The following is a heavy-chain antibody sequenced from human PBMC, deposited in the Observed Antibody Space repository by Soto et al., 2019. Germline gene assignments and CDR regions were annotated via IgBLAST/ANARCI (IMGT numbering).Heavy chain of an antibody. CDR3: ARHVISVYRSYVYDY. D-gene: IGHD1-26*01. J-gene: IGHJ4*02. CDR2: IYYSGST. V-gene: IGHV4-59*08. Sequence: SETLSLTCTVSGGSISSYYWSWIRQPPGRGLEWIGYIYYSGSTNYNPSLKSRVTISVDTSKNQFSLKLSSVTAADTAVYYCARHVISVYRSYVYDYWAQRTLVPVSS. CDR1: GGSISSYY.